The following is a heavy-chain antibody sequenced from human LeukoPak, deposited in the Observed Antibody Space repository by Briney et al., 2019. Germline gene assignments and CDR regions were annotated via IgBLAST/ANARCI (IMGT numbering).Heavy chain of an antibody. D-gene: IGHD3-16*01. V-gene: IGHV1-2*02. J-gene: IGHJ4*02. CDR3: GRESFGGGTWDGDDTAIDF. CDR1: GYTFNVYY. Sequence: ASVKVSCKASGYTFNVYYIHWLRQAPGQGLEWMGWVIPSSGGTNYAQNFQDRVTMTRDTSITTVYMDLSRLSSDDTAVYYCGRESFGGGTWDGDDTAIDFWGQGTLVTVSS. CDR2: VIPSSGGT.